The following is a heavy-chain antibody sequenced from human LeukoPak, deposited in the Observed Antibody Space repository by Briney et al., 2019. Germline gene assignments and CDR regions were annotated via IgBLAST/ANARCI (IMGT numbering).Heavy chain of an antibody. V-gene: IGHV3-33*08. Sequence: GGSLRLSCAASGFTFSGYWMSWVRQAPGKGLEWVAVIWYDGTKKYYADSVKDRFTISRDNYKNTLYLQMNSLRPEDTAVYYCARDQGCTSTDCYSLFFHYWGQGTLVTVSS. CDR2: IWYDGTKK. J-gene: IGHJ4*02. CDR3: ARDQGCTSTDCYSLFFHY. CDR1: GFTFSGYW. D-gene: IGHD2-2*01.